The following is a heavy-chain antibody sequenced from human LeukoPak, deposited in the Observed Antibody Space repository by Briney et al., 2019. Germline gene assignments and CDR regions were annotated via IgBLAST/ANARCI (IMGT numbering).Heavy chain of an antibody. CDR3: AREATGTDFDY. CDR1: GGSFSGYY. J-gene: IGHJ4*02. D-gene: IGHD6-13*01. CDR2: INHSGST. Sequence: PSETLPLTCAVYGGSFSGYYWSWIRQPPGKGLEWIGEINHSGSTNYNPSLKSRVTMSVDTSKNQFSLKLSSVTAADTAVYYCAREATGTDFDYWGQGTLVTVSS. V-gene: IGHV4-34*01.